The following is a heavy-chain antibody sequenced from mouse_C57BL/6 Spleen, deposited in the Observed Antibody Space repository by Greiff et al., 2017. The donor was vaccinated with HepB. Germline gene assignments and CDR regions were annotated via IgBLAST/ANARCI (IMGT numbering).Heavy chain of an antibody. J-gene: IGHJ1*03. CDR3: ARNFRITTVVARNWYFDV. Sequence: QVQLQQSGPGLVQPSQSLSITCTVSGFSLTSYGVHWVRQSPGKGLEWLGVIWSGGSTDYNAAFISRLSISKDNSKSQVFFKMNSLQADDTAIYYCARNFRITTVVARNWYFDVWGTGTTVTVSS. V-gene: IGHV2-2*01. D-gene: IGHD1-1*01. CDR2: IWSGGST. CDR1: GFSLTSYG.